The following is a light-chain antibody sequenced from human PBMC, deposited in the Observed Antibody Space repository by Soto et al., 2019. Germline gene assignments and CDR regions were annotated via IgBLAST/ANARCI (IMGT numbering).Light chain of an antibody. J-gene: IGLJ7*01. CDR1: NIGSKS. Sequence: SYELTRPPSVSVAPGKTARITCGGNNIGSKSVHWYQQKPGQAPVLVIYYDSDRPSGIPERFSGSNSGNTATLTISRVEAGDEADYYCQVWDSSSDAVFGGGTQLTVL. V-gene: IGLV3-21*04. CDR2: YDS. CDR3: QVWDSSSDAV.